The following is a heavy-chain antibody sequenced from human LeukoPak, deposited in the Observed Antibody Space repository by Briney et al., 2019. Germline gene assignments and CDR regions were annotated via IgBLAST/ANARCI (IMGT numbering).Heavy chain of an antibody. CDR2: ISSSSSYI. CDR1: GFTFSSYS. D-gene: IGHD6-6*01. Sequence: GGSLRLSCAASGFTFSSYSMNWVRQAPGKGLEWVSSISSSSSYIYYADSVKGRFTISRDNAKNSLYLQMSSLRAEDTAVYYCARRIAARRGPFGYWGQGTLVTVSS. J-gene: IGHJ4*02. V-gene: IGHV3-21*01. CDR3: ARRIAARRGPFGY.